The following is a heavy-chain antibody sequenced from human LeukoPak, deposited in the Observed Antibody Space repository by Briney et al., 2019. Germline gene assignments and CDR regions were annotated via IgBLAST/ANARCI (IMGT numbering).Heavy chain of an antibody. V-gene: IGHV3-48*03. D-gene: IGHD6-19*01. CDR1: GLIFSNCE. Sequence: PGGSLRLSCVASGLIFSNCELNWVRQAPGKGLEWISYISSSGSTSYYADSVKGRFTISRDNAKNSLFLQMNSLRAEDTAVYYCARSGYSSGWHDYWGQGTLVTVSS. CDR2: ISSSGSTS. CDR3: ARSGYSSGWHDY. J-gene: IGHJ4*02.